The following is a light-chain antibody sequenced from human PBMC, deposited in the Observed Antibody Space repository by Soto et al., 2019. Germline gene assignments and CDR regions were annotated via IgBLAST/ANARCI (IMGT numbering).Light chain of an antibody. J-gene: IGLJ2*01. Sequence: QSALTQPASVSGSPGQSITISCTGTSSDVGGYNHVSWYQQHPGKAPKLMIYEVTDRPSGVSYRFSGSKSGNTASLTISGLQAEDEADYYCSSYSTISTLVFGGGTQLTVL. CDR3: SSYSTISTLV. V-gene: IGLV2-14*01. CDR1: SSDVGGYNH. CDR2: EVT.